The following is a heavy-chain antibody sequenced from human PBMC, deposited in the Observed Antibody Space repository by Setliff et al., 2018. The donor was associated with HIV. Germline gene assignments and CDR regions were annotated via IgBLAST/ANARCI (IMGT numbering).Heavy chain of an antibody. CDR2: INPKSDGT. CDR1: GYSFTDYY. Sequence: ASVKVSCKASGYSFTDYYIHWVRQAPGQGLEWMGWINPKSDGTNYAQKFQGWITMTRDPSISTGYMELSRLRSDDTAVYHCARGMDYYDTNGDYQYYFYYWGQGTLCTACS. D-gene: IGHD3-22*01. J-gene: IGHJ4*02. CDR3: ARGMDYYDTNGDYQYYFYY. V-gene: IGHV1-2*04.